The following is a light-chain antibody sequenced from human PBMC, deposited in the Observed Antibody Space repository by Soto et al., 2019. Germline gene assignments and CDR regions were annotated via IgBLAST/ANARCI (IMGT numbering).Light chain of an antibody. J-gene: IGLJ2*01. CDR3: SSYAGSNNLV. V-gene: IGLV2-8*01. CDR2: EVS. CDR1: NSDVGTYNY. Sequence: QSALAQPPSASGSPGQSVTITCTGTNSDVGTYNYVSWYQHHPGKAPKFMIYEVSKRPLGVPDRFSSSKSGNTASLTVSGLQAEDEADYYCSSYAGSNNLVFGGGTKLTVL.